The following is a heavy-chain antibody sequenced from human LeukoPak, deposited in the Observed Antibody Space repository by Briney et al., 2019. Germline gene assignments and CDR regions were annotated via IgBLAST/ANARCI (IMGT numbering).Heavy chain of an antibody. V-gene: IGHV3-21*01. Sequence: GGSLRLSCAASGFTFSSYSMNWVRQAPGTGLEWVSSISSSSSYIYYADSVKGRFTISRDNAKNSLYLQMNSLRAEDTAVYYCARDSSGYLGPWGQGTLVTVSS. CDR3: ARDSSGYLGP. CDR2: ISSSSSYI. CDR1: GFTFSSYS. J-gene: IGHJ5*02. D-gene: IGHD3-22*01.